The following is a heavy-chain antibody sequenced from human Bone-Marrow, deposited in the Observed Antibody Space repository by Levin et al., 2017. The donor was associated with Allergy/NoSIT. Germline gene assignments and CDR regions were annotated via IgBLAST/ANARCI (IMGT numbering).Heavy chain of an antibody. Sequence: QAGGSLRLSCAASGLTFSNYWMHWVRQAPGKGLVWVSRINTDGSTTDYVDSVKGRFTISRDNAKNTLYLQMNSLRAEDTAVYYCAKDLIWNSADYWGQGTLVTVSS. D-gene: IGHD1-7*01. CDR2: INTDGSTT. V-gene: IGHV3-74*01. J-gene: IGHJ4*02. CDR3: AKDLIWNSADY. CDR1: GLTFSNYW.